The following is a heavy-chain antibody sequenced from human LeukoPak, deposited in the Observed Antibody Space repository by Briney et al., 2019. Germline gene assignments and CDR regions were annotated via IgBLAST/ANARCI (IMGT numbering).Heavy chain of an antibody. CDR3: AREGVVGAPTNWFDP. Sequence: GGSLRLSCAASGFTFSSYAMHWVRRAPGKGLEWVAVISYDGSNKYYADSVKGRFTISRDNSKNTLYLQVNSLRAEDTAVYYCAREGVVGAPTNWFDPWGQGTLVTVSS. D-gene: IGHD1-26*01. V-gene: IGHV3-30-3*01. CDR1: GFTFSSYA. J-gene: IGHJ5*02. CDR2: ISYDGSNK.